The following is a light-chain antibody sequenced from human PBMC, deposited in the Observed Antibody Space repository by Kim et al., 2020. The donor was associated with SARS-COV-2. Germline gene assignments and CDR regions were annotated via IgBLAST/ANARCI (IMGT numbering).Light chain of an antibody. CDR2: WAS. V-gene: IGKV4-1*01. J-gene: IGKJ1*01. Sequence: ATINCKSSQSVLYSSNNKNYLAWYQQKPGQPPKLLICWASTRESAVPDRFSGSGSGTDFTLTISSLQAEDVAVYYCQQYYTTPWTFGQGTKVDIK. CDR1: QSVLYSSNNKNY. CDR3: QQYYTTPWT.